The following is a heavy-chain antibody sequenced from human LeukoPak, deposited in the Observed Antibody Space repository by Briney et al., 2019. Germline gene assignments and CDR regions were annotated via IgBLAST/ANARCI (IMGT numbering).Heavy chain of an antibody. CDR1: GGSISSYY. Sequence: KASETLSLTCSVSGGSISSYYWNWIRQSPGKGLEWIGSVSYSGSTNYNPSLESRVTISVDTSKNQFSLKLSSVTGADTAVYYCTRGSIAYYYMDVWGKGTTVTISS. D-gene: IGHD3-22*01. CDR3: TRGSIAYYYMDV. CDR2: VSYSGST. J-gene: IGHJ6*03. V-gene: IGHV4-59*01.